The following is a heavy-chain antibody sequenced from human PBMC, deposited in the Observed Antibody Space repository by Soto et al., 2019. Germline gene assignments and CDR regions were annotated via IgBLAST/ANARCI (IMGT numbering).Heavy chain of an antibody. CDR3: ARSTPGTAAIAPPHLYYYDYGMDV. V-gene: IGHV1-69*01. J-gene: IGHJ6*02. D-gene: IGHD2-2*01. CDR2: IIPIFGTA. CDR1: GGTFSSYA. Sequence: QVQLVQSGAEVKKPGSSVKVSCKASGGTFSSYAISWVRQAPGQGLEWMGGIIPIFGTANYAQKFQGRVTITADESTSTADMELSSLRSEDTAGDYCARSTPGTAAIAPPHLYYYDYGMDVWGQGTTVTVSS.